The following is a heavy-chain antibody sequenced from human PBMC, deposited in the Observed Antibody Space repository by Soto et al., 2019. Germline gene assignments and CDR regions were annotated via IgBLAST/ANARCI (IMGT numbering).Heavy chain of an antibody. CDR1: KFTFSNYW. Sequence: EVQLVESGGGLVQPGGSLRLSCVASKFTFSNYWRTWVRQAQGKGLEWVANIKEDGSEKYYVDSVKGRFTISRDNAKNSLYLHMNSLRAEDTAVYFCARVYFKYDYWGQGNLVTV. CDR3: ARVYFKYDY. D-gene: IGHD3-10*01. J-gene: IGHJ4*02. CDR2: IKEDGSEK. V-gene: IGHV3-7*01.